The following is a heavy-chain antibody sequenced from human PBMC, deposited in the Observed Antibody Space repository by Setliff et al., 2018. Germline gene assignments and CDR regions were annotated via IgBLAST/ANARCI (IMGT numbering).Heavy chain of an antibody. V-gene: IGHV3-23*01. D-gene: IGHD6-19*01. CDR1: GFTFSSYA. CDR2: ISGSGGTT. CDR3: TTGYISGYYIGH. Sequence: GSLRLSCAASGFTFSSYAMSWVRQAPGKGLEWVSAISGSGGTTDYAAPVKGRFSISRDDSKNTVYLQMNSLKTEDTAVYYCTTGYISGYYIGHWGLGTLVTVSS. J-gene: IGHJ4*02.